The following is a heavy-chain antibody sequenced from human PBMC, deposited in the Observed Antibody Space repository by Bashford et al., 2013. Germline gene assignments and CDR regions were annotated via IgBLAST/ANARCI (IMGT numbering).Heavy chain of an antibody. CDR2: ISNGGGAT. D-gene: IGHD3-10*01. V-gene: IGHV3-23*01. Sequence: VRQAPGKGLEWVSSISNGGGATYYADSVRGRFSISRDNSENMLFLHMNSLSAGDTAVYYCAKGGPRVAFDMVGPRDNGHRLL. J-gene: IGHJ3*02. CDR3: AKGGPRVAFDM.